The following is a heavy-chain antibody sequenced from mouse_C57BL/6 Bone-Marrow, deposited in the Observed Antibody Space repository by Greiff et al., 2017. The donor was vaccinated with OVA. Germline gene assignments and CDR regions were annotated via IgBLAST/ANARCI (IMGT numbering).Heavy chain of an antibody. CDR2: IDPENGDT. D-gene: IGHD6-1*01. Sequence: EVHLVESGAELVRPGASVKLSCTASGFNIKDDYMHWVKQRPEQGLEWIGWIDPENGDTEYASKFQGKATITADTSSNTAYLQLSSLTSEDTAVYYCTTFPSFWYFDGWGTGTTVTVSS. CDR1: GFNIKDDY. J-gene: IGHJ1*03. CDR3: TTFPSFWYFDG. V-gene: IGHV14-4*01.